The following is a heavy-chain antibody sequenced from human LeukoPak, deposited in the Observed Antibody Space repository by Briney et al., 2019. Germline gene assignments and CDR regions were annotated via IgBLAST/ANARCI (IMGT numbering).Heavy chain of an antibody. CDR1: GGSFSGYY. V-gene: IGHV4-34*01. D-gene: IGHD3-10*01. CDR3: ARGRYYKF. Sequence: SETLSLTCAVYGGSFSGYYWSWIRQPPGKGLEWIGEINHSGSTNYNPSLKSRVTISVDTSKNQFSLKLSSVTAADTAMYYCARGRYYKFWGQGTLVTVSS. CDR2: INHSGST. J-gene: IGHJ4*02.